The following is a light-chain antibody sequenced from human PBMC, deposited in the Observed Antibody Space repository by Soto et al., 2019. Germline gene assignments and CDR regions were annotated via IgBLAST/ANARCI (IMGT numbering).Light chain of an antibody. Sequence: EVMMTKSPFTLFVSTGERATRSCRASQNVDNYLVWYQQKPGQAPRLLIYESSNRATGIAARFSGSGSGTDFTLTISSLEPEDFAVYYCQQRSIWPQTFGQGAKVDIK. V-gene: IGKV3-11*01. CDR3: QQRSIWPQT. CDR1: QNVDNY. J-gene: IGKJ1*01. CDR2: ESS.